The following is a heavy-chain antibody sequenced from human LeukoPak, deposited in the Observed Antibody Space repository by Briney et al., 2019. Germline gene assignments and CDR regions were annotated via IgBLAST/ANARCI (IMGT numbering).Heavy chain of an antibody. CDR2: INPNSGGT. CDR3: ARDRAEVLRFSYYYYYYMDV. CDR1: GYTFTGYY. Sequence: ASVKVSCKASGYTFTGYYMHWVRQAPGQGLEWMGWINPNSGGTNYAQKFQGRVTMTRDTSISTAYMELSRLRSDDTAVYYCARDRAEVLRFSYYYYYYMDVWGKGTTVTVSS. J-gene: IGHJ6*03. V-gene: IGHV1-2*02. D-gene: IGHD3-3*01.